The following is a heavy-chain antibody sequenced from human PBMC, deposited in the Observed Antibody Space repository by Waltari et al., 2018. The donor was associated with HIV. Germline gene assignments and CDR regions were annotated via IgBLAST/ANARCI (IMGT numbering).Heavy chain of an antibody. CDR3: AKSSVGCWSGSPYYYGMDV. D-gene: IGHD3-3*01. Sequence: QVQLVGSGGGVVQPGGCLRLSCAASGFTFSSYGMHWVRQAPGKGLEWVAFLRYDVSNKYYAGSVKGRFTISRDNSKNTLYLQMNSLRAEDTAVYYGAKSSVGCWSGSPYYYGMDVWGQGTTVTVSS. J-gene: IGHJ6*02. CDR1: GFTFSSYG. V-gene: IGHV3-30*02. CDR2: LRYDVSNK.